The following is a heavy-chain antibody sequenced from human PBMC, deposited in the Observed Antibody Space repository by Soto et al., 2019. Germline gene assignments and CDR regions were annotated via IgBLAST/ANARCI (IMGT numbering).Heavy chain of an antibody. V-gene: IGHV1-69*13. CDR1: GYTFTSYY. CDR3: ARDGNYYYDSSGYFYYYGMDV. CDR2: IIPIFGTA. Sequence: ASVKVSCKASGYTFTSYYMNWVRQAPGQGLEWMGGIIPIFGTANYAQKFQGRVTITADESTSTAYMELSSLRSEDTAVYYCARDGNYYYDSSGYFYYYGMDVWGQGTTVTVSS. J-gene: IGHJ6*02. D-gene: IGHD3-22*01.